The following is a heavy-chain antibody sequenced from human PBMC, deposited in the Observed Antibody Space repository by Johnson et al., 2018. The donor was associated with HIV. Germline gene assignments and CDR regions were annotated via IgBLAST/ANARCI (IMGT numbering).Heavy chain of an antibody. CDR2: INSGGSK. CDR3: AKDLALSGYLDAFDI. CDR1: GFTVSSNN. J-gene: IGHJ3*02. Sequence: MQLVESGGGLVQPGGSLRLSCAASGFTVSSNNMSWVRQAPGKGLEWVAVINSGGSKYYADSVKGRCTISRDNAKNSLYLQMNSLRAEDTALYYCAKDLALSGYLDAFDIWGQGTMVTVSS. V-gene: IGHV3-66*02. D-gene: IGHD3-22*01.